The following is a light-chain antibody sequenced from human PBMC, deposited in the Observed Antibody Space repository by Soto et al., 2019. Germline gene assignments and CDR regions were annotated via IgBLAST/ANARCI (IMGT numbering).Light chain of an antibody. CDR1: QGISSY. CDR3: QQLNSYPT. V-gene: IGKV1-9*01. Sequence: DIQLTQSPSFLSASVGDRVTITCRASQGISSYLAWYQQKPGKAPKLLIYAASTLQSGVPSRFSGSGSGTKFTLTISSLQPEDFATYYCQQLNSYPTVGQGTRLEIK. CDR2: AAS. J-gene: IGKJ5*01.